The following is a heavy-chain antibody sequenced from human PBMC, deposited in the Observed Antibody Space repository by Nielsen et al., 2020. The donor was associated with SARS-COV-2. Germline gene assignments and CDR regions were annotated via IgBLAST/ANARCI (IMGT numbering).Heavy chain of an antibody. Sequence: GESLKISCAAPGFTFNIYAMAWVRRAPGRGLQWVTGVSASGGSTYYTDSVKGRFSISRGNSKNTLFLQMHSLRVEDTALYYCAKDGVVRGDALDLWGQGTMVTVSS. CDR1: GFTFNIYA. V-gene: IGHV3-23*01. J-gene: IGHJ3*01. CDR2: VSASGGST. D-gene: IGHD3-10*01. CDR3: AKDGVVRGDALDL.